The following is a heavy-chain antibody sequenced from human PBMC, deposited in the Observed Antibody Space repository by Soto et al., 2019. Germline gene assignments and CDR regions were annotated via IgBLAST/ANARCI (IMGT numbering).Heavy chain of an antibody. CDR2: ISSSGSTI. CDR3: ARISETYERY. Sequence: EVQLVESGGGLVQSGGSLRLSCAASGFTFSAYNMNWVRQAPGKGLEWVSFISSSGSTIYYADSVKGRFTVSRDTAKNSLYLQMNSLRDEDTAVYYCARISETYERYWVQGTLVTVSS. V-gene: IGHV3-48*02. J-gene: IGHJ4*02. CDR1: GFTFSAYN. D-gene: IGHD1-26*01.